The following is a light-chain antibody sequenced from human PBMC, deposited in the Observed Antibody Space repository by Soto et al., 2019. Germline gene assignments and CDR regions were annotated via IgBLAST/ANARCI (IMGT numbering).Light chain of an antibody. CDR3: SSYTTTSTPFV. CDR2: DVS. J-gene: IGLJ1*01. CDR1: SSDVGGYNS. V-gene: IGLV2-14*03. Sequence: SVLTQPASVSGSPGQSITISCTATSSDVGGYNSVSWFQKHPGQAPKLIIYDVSHRPSGVSNRFSGSKSAYTASLTISGLQAEDEADYYCSSYTTTSTPFVFGSGTKV.